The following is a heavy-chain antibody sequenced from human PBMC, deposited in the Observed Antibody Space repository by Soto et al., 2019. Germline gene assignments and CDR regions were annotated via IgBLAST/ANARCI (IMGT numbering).Heavy chain of an antibody. CDR1: GYNFNIYV. Sequence: ASVKVSCKDSGYNFNIYVINWVRQAPGRGLELMGWISAYDGKTTYAEKFQGRVTMTTDASTSTAYMELRSLRSDDTAVYYCARDPHEYWTSYCFDPWG. CDR3: ARDPHEYWTSYCFDP. CDR2: ISAYDGKT. D-gene: IGHD3-10*01. J-gene: IGHJ5*02. V-gene: IGHV1-18*01.